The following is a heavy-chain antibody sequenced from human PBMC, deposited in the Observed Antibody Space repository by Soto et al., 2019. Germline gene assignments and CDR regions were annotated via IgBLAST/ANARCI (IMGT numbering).Heavy chain of an antibody. Sequence: SQTLSLTCAISGDSVSSNSAAWNWIRQTPSRGLEWLGRTYYRSEWKNASAVSVKSRITITPDTSKNQFSLQLNSVTPEDTAVYDCARNPVAGGILDYWAQGILVTFSS. V-gene: IGHV6-1*01. CDR1: GDSVSSNSAA. J-gene: IGHJ4*02. CDR2: TYYRSEWKN. CDR3: ARNPVAGGILDY. D-gene: IGHD6-19*01.